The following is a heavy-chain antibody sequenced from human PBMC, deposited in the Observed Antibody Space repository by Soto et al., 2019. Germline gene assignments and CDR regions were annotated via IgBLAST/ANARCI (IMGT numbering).Heavy chain of an antibody. Sequence: PGGSLRLSCAASGFTFSSYARHWVRQAPGKGLEWVAVISYDGSNKYYADSVKGRFTISRDNSKNTLYLQMNSLRAEDTAVYYCASPKSIFGVVIPHWGQGTLVTVSS. V-gene: IGHV3-30-3*01. CDR1: GFTFSSYA. J-gene: IGHJ4*02. CDR2: ISYDGSNK. D-gene: IGHD3-3*02. CDR3: ASPKSIFGVVIPH.